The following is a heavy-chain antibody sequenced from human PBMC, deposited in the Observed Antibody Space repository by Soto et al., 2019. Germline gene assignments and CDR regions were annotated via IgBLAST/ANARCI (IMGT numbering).Heavy chain of an antibody. D-gene: IGHD1-26*01. J-gene: IGHJ4*02. V-gene: IGHV3-30*02. CDR3: ARDGVGGTVFFGYLVH. Sequence: GGSLRLSCVVSESIFSGYGMHWVRQAPGKGLEWVAIIRYDGSNIYYADSVRGRFAISRDNSKNTLYLQMDSLRAEDTAVYYCARDGVGGTVFFGYLVHWGQGALVNGSS. CDR1: ESIFSGYG. CDR2: IRYDGSNI.